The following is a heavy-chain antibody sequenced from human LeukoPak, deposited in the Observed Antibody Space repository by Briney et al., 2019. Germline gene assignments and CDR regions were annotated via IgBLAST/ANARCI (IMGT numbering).Heavy chain of an antibody. V-gene: IGHV4-59*01. Sequence: SETLSLTCTVSGGSISSYYWSWIRQPPGKGPEWIGYIYYSGSTSYKPSLKSRVTISVDTSKNQFSLRLRSVTAADTAVYYCARETSQKGAHYMDVWGKGTTVTISS. J-gene: IGHJ6*03. CDR1: GGSISSYY. CDR3: ARETSQKGAHYMDV. CDR2: IYYSGST. D-gene: IGHD3-16*01.